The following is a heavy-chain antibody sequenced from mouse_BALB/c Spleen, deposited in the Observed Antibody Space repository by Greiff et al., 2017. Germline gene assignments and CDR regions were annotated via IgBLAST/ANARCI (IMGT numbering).Heavy chain of an antibody. J-gene: IGHJ4*01. CDR1: GFTFSSYA. Sequence: EVMLVESGGGLVKPGGSLKLSCAASGFTFSSYAMSWVRQTPEKRLEWVASISSCGSTYYPDSVKGRFTISRDNARNILYLQMSSLRSEDTAMYYCARDYGAMDYWGQGTSVTVSS. CDR3: ARDYGAMDY. V-gene: IGHV5-6-5*01. D-gene: IGHD1-1*02. CDR2: ISSCGST.